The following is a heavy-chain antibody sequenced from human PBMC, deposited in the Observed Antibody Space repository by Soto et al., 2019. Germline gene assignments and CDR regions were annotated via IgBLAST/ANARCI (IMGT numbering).Heavy chain of an antibody. CDR2: IYYSGST. J-gene: IGHJ4*02. CDR1: GGSISSYY. Sequence: SETLSLTCTVSGGSISSYYWSWIRQPPGKGLEWIGYIYYSGSTNYNPSLKSRVTISVDTSKNQFSLKLSSVTAADTAVYYCARDGGYNSHFDYWGQGTLVTVSS. CDR3: ARDGGYNSHFDY. D-gene: IGHD5-12*01. V-gene: IGHV4-59*01.